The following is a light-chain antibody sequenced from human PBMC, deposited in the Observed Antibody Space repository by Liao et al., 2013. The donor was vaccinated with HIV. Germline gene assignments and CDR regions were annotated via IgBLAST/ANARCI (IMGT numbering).Light chain of an antibody. Sequence: SYELTQPPSVSVSPGQTASITCSGDKLGNKYACWYQQKPGQSPMLVIYQDTKRPSGIPERFSGSNSGNTATLTISGTQAMDEADYFCQAWDRSADVVFGGGTKLTVL. CDR2: QDT. CDR3: QAWDRSADVV. CDR1: KLGNKY. J-gene: IGLJ2*01. V-gene: IGLV3-1*01.